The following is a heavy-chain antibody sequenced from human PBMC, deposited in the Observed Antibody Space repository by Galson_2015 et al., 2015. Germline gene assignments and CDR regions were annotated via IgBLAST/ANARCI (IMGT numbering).Heavy chain of an antibody. J-gene: IGHJ6*03. CDR3: VKDSILDDFWSGYYSYYYMDV. Sequence: SLRLSCAASGFTFSSYAMHWVRQAPGQGLEYVSAISSNGGSTYYADSVKGRFTISRDNSKNTLYLRMSSLRAEDTAVYYCVKDSILDDFWSGYYSYYYMDVWGKGTTVTVSS. V-gene: IGHV3-64D*06. D-gene: IGHD3-3*01. CDR2: ISSNGGST. CDR1: GFTFSSYA.